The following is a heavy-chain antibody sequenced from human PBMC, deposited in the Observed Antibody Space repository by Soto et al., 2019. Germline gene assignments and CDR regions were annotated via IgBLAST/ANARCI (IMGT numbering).Heavy chain of an antibody. CDR3: AHRYCSGGSCYNAPFDY. D-gene: IGHD2-15*01. J-gene: IGHJ4*02. V-gene: IGHV2-5*02. CDR1: GFSLSTSGVG. Sequence: SGPTLVNPTQTLTLTCTFSGFSLSTSGVGVGWIRQPPGKALEWLALIYWDDDKRYSPSLKSRLTITQDTSKNKVVLTMTNMDPVDTATYYCAHRYCSGGSCYNAPFDYWGQGTLVTVSS. CDR2: IYWDDDK.